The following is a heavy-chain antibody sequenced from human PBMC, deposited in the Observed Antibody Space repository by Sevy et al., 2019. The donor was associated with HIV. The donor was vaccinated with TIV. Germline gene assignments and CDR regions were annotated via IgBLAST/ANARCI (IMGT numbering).Heavy chain of an antibody. V-gene: IGHV4-30-2*01. D-gene: IGHD3-10*01. CDR3: VRGDGPGDYYYYMDV. Sequence: SGTLSLTCAVSGGSISSGGYSWSWIRQPPGKGLEWIGYIYHSGSTYYNPSLKSRVTISVDRSKNQFSLKLSSVTAADTAVYYCVRGDGPGDYYYYMDVWGKGTTVTVSS. CDR2: IYHSGST. CDR1: GGSISSGGYS. J-gene: IGHJ6*03.